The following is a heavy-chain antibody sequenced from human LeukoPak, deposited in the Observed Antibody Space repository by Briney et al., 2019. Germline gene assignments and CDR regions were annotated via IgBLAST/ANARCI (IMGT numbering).Heavy chain of an antibody. D-gene: IGHD3-9*01. CDR1: GYTFTSYG. CDR2: ISAYNGNT. CDR3: ARAPGITIFGYYFDY. V-gene: IGHV1-18*01. J-gene: IGHJ4*02. Sequence: ASVKVSCKASGYTFTSYGISWVRQAPGQGLEWMGWISAYNGNTHYAQKLQGRVTMTTDTSTSTVYMELRSLRSDDTAVYYCARAPGITIFGYYFDYWGQGTLVAVSS.